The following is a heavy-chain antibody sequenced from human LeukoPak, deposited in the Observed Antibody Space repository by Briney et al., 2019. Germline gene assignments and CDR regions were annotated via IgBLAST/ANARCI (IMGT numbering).Heavy chain of an antibody. Sequence: ASVKVSCKSSGGTFSSYAIRWARQAPGQGLEWMGIISPSGASTSYAQKFQGRVTMTRDTSTSTVYMELTSLRSEDTAVYYCTRGGSGGPRVAFDYWGQGTLVTVSS. D-gene: IGHD1-14*01. J-gene: IGHJ4*02. CDR1: GGTFSSYA. CDR2: ISPSGAST. V-gene: IGHV1-46*01. CDR3: TRGGSGGPRVAFDY.